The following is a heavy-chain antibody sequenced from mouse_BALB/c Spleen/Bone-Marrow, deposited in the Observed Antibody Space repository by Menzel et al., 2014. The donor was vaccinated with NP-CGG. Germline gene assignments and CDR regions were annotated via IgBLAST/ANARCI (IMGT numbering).Heavy chain of an antibody. CDR2: INPYNDGT. CDR3: ARMEGSPTAVYYAMGY. D-gene: IGHD2-10*01. CDR1: GYTFTSYV. J-gene: IGHJ4*01. V-gene: IGHV1-14*01. Sequence: VQLQQSGPELVKPGASVKMSCKASGYTFTSYVMHWVKQKPGQGLEWIGYINPYNDGTKYNEKFKGKATLTSDKSSSTAYMELSSLTSEDSAVYYCARMEGSPTAVYYAMGYWGQGTSVTVSS.